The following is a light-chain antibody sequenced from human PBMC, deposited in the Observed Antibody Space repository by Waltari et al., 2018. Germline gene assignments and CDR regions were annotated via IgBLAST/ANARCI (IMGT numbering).Light chain of an antibody. CDR3: QHYVRLPVT. Sequence: EIVLTQSPGTLSLSPGERVTLSCRASQSVGRSLAWYQQKPGQAPRLLIYGASSRSTGIPDRCSGGGSVTDFSLTISRLAPDDLSVYYCQHYVRLPVTFGQGTKVEI. CDR2: GAS. J-gene: IGKJ1*01. V-gene: IGKV3-20*01. CDR1: QSVGRS.